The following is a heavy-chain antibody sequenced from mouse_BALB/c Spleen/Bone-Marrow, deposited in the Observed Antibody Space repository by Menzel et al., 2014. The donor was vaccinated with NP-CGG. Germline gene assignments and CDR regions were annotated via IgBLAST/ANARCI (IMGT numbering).Heavy chain of an antibody. J-gene: IGHJ4*01. Sequence: DVMLVEPGGGLMQPGGSLNLSCAASGFDFSRYWMSWARQAPGKGQEWIGEINPGSSTINYTPSLKDKFIISRDNAKNTLYLQMSKVRSEDTALYYCARTAYYAMDYWGQGTSVTVSS. CDR1: GFDFSRYW. V-gene: IGHV4-2*02. CDR2: INPGSSTI. CDR3: ARTAYYAMDY.